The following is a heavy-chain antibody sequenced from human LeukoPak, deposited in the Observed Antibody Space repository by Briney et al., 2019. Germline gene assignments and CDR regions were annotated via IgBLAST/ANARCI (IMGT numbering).Heavy chain of an antibody. CDR1: GYSFTSYW. CDR3: ASSPYYYDSSGYYFSAFDI. D-gene: IGHD3-22*01. V-gene: IGHV5-51*01. CDR2: IYPGDSDT. J-gene: IGHJ3*02. Sequence: GASLKISCKCSGYSFTSYWIGWVRQMPGKGLEWMGIIYPGDSDTRYSPSFQGQVTISADKSISTAYLQWSSLKASDTAMYYCASSPYYYDSSGYYFSAFDIWGQGTMVTVSS.